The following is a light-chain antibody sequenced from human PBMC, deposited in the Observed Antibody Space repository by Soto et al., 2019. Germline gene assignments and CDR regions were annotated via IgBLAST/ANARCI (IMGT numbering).Light chain of an antibody. V-gene: IGLV3-1*01. CDR2: QDS. CDR1: KLGDKY. J-gene: IGLJ1*01. CDR3: QAWDSSTAFYV. Sequence: SYELTQPPSVSVSPGQTASITCSGDKLGDKYACWYQQKPGQSPVLVIYQDSKRPSGIPERFSGSNSGNTATLTISGTQAMDEADYSCQAWDSSTAFYVFGTGPKLTVL.